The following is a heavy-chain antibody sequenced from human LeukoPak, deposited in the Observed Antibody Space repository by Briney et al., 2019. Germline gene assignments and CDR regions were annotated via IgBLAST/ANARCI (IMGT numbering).Heavy chain of an antibody. J-gene: IGHJ4*02. V-gene: IGHV1-69*13. CDR3: ARSLGEAGTFDY. Sequence: SVRVSCKASGGTFSSYAISWVRQAPGQGLEWMGGIIPIFGTANYAQKFQGRVTITADESTSTAYMELSSLRSEDTAVYYCARSLGEAGTFDYWGQGTVVTVSS. CDR1: GGTFSSYA. CDR2: IIPIFGTA. D-gene: IGHD6-19*01.